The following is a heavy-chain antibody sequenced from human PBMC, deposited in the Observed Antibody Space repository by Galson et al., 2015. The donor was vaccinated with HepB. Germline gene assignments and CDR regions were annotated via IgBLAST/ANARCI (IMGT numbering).Heavy chain of an antibody. CDR3: ARSELTYYYGMDV. CDR2: INPNSGGT. CDR1: GYTFTGYY. Sequence: SVKVSCKASGYTFTGYYMHWVRQAPGQGLEWMGWINPNSGGTNYAQKFQGWVTMTRDTSISTAYMELSRLRSDDTAVYYCARSELTYYYGMDVWGQGTTVTVSS. D-gene: IGHD3-10*01. V-gene: IGHV1-2*04. J-gene: IGHJ6*02.